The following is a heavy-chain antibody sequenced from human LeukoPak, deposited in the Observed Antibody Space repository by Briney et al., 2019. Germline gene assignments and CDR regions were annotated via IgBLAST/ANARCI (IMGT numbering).Heavy chain of an antibody. J-gene: IGHJ4*02. V-gene: IGHV4-59*01. CDR3: ARGQHGVGAAPFDY. CDR2: IYYSGST. CDR1: GGSISSYY. Sequence: SETLSLTCIVSGGSISSYYWSWIRQPPGKGLEWIGYIYYSGSTNYNPSLKSRVTISVDTSKNQFSLKLSSVTAADTAVYYCARGQHGVGAAPFDYWGQGTLVTVSS. D-gene: IGHD6-13*01.